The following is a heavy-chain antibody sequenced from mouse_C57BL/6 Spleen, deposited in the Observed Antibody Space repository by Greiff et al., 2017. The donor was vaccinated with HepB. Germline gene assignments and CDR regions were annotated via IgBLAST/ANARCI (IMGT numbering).Heavy chain of an antibody. CDR3: ARVTGPDYFYY. Sequence: DVKLVESEGGLVQPGSSMKLSCTASGFTFSDYYMAWVRQVPEKGLEWVANINYDGSSTYYLDSLKSRFIISRDNAKNILYMQMSSLKSEDTATYYCARVTGPDYFYYWGQGTPLTVSS. CDR2: INYDGSST. V-gene: IGHV5-16*01. CDR1: GFTFSDYY. J-gene: IGHJ2*01. D-gene: IGHD4-1*01.